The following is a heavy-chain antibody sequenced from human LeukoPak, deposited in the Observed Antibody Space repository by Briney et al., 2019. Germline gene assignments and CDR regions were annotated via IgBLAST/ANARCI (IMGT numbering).Heavy chain of an antibody. CDR2: IYYSGST. CDR1: GGSISSYY. CDR3: ARDVRTVTKMGDRYCYYMDV. J-gene: IGHJ6*03. V-gene: IGHV4-59*01. Sequence: PSETLSLTCTVSGGSISSYYWSWIRQPPGKGLEWIGYIYYSGSTNYNPSLKSRVTISVDTSKNQFSLKLSSVTAADTAVYYCARDVRTVTKMGDRYCYYMDVWGRGTTVTVSS. D-gene: IGHD4-17*01.